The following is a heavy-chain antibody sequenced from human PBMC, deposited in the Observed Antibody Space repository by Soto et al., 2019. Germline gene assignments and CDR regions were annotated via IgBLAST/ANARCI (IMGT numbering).Heavy chain of an antibody. J-gene: IGHJ6*02. CDR3: AREGIGYCSSTSCALGMDV. Sequence: PGGSLRLSCAASGFTFSSYGMHWVRQAPGKGLEWVAVIWYDGSNKYYADSVKGRFTISRDNSKNTLYLQMNSLRAEDTAVYYCAREGIGYCSSTSCALGMDVWGQGTTVTVSS. CDR2: IWYDGSNK. CDR1: GFTFSSYG. D-gene: IGHD2-2*01. V-gene: IGHV3-33*01.